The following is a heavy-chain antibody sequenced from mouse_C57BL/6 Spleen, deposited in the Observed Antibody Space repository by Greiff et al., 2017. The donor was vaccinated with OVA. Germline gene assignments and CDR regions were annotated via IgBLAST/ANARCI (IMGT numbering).Heavy chain of an antibody. V-gene: IGHV1-50*01. CDR3: ARWDQLGY. Sequence: VQLQQPGAELVKPGASVKLSCKASGYTFTSYWMQWVNQRPGQGLEWIGEIDPSDSYTNYNQKFKGKATLTVDTSSSTAYRLRSSLTSDDSAVYYCARWDQLGYWGQGTTLTVSS. J-gene: IGHJ2*01. CDR2: IDPSDSYT. CDR1: GYTFTSYW. D-gene: IGHD4-1*01.